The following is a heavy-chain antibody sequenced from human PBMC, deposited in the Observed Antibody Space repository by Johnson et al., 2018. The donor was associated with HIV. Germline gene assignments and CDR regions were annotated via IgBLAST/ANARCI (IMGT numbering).Heavy chain of an antibody. V-gene: IGHV3-7*01. CDR1: GFTFSSYW. Sequence: EQLVESGGGLIQPGGSLRLSCAASGFTFSSYWMSWVRQAPGKGLEWVANIKQDGSEKYYVDSVKGRFTISRDNAKNSLYLQMNSLRAEDTAVYYCASARYDYVWGSFRFDAFDIWGQGTMVTVSS. CDR3: ASARYDYVWGSFRFDAFDI. J-gene: IGHJ3*02. CDR2: IKQDGSEK. D-gene: IGHD3-16*02.